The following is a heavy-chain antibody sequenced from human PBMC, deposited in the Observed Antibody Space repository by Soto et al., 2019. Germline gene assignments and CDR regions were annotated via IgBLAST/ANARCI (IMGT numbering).Heavy chain of an antibody. CDR3: ARQGITMIVVVVTDNWFDP. CDR2: IYYSGST. Sequence: PSETLSLTCSVSGGSISRNNHYWGWIRQPPGKGLEWIGSIYYSGSTYYNPSLKSRATISVDTSKNQFSLKLSSVTAADTAVYYCARQGITMIVVVVTDNWFDPWGQGTLVT. J-gene: IGHJ5*02. CDR1: GGSISRNNHY. V-gene: IGHV4-39*01. D-gene: IGHD3-22*01.